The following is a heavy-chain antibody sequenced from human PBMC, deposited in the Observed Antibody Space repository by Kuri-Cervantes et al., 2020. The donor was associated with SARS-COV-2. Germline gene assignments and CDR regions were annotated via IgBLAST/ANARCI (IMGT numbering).Heavy chain of an antibody. V-gene: IGHV1-2*02. J-gene: IGHJ3*02. CDR2: VNPNSGGT. CDR3: ARPHGQLGDAFDI. Sequence: ASVKVSCKASGYTFTGYFMHWVRQAPGEGLEWMGWVNPNSGGTTYAQKFQGRVTMTRDTSISTAYMELSRLRSDDTAVYYCARPHGQLGDAFDIWGQGTMVTVSS. D-gene: IGHD1-1*01. CDR1: GYTFTGYF.